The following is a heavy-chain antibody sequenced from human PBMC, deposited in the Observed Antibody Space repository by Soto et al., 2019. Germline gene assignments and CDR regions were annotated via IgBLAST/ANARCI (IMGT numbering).Heavy chain of an antibody. D-gene: IGHD3-10*01. CDR2: IYYSGST. Sequence: SETLSLTCTVSGGSISSGDYYWSWIRQPPXKGLEWIGYIYYSGSTYYNPSLKSRVTISVDTSKNQFSLKLSYVTAADTAVYYCARDGSGSYYYYYGMDVWGQGATVTVSS. CDR1: GGSISSGDYY. V-gene: IGHV4-30-4*01. CDR3: ARDGSGSYYYYYGMDV. J-gene: IGHJ6*02.